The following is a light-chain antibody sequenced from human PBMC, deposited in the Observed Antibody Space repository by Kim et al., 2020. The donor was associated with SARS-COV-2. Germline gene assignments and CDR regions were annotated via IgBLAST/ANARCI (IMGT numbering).Light chain of an antibody. J-gene: IGLJ3*02. Sequence: QTVVTQEPSFSVSPGGTVTLTCGLSSGSVSTSYYPNWFQQTPGQAPRTLIYNTNTRSSGVPDRFSGSILGNKAALTITGAQADDESDYYCVLYVGSGIWVVGGGTQLTVL. CDR1: SGSVSTSYY. CDR3: VLYVGSGIWV. V-gene: IGLV8-61*01. CDR2: NTN.